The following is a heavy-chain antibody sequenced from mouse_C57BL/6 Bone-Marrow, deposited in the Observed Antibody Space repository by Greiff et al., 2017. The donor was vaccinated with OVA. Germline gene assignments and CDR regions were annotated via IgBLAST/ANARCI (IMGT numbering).Heavy chain of an antibody. V-gene: IGHV1-80*01. CDR2: IYPGDGDT. CDR1: GYAFSSSW. Sequence: QVHVKQSGPELVKPGASVKISCKASGYAFSSSWMNWVKQRPGKGLEWIGRIYPGDGDTNYNGKFKGKATLTADKSSSTAYMHLSSLTSEDSAVYFCARGAYWGQGTLVTVSA. CDR3: ARGAY. J-gene: IGHJ3*01.